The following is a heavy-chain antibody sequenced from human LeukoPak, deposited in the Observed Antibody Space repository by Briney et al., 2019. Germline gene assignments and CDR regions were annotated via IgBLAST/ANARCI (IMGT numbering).Heavy chain of an antibody. D-gene: IGHD1-26*01. CDR3: ARVTRVGTIGYYFDY. J-gene: IGHJ4*02. CDR2: IYYSGST. V-gene: IGHV4-59*01. CDR1: GGSISSYY. Sequence: SETVSLTCTVSGGSISSYYWSWIRQPPGKGLEWIGYIYYSGSTNYNPSLKSRVTISVDTSKNQFSLKLSSVTAADTAVYYCARVTRVGTIGYYFDYWGQGTLVTVSS.